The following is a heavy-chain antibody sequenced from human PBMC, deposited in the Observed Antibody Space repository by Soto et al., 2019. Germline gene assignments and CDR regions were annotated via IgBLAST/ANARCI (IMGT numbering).Heavy chain of an antibody. V-gene: IGHV4-59*08. CDR2: IYHGGST. CDR1: GGSISSYY. Sequence: SETLSLTCTVSGGSISSYYWSWIRQPPGKGLEWIGYIYHGGSTNYNPSLKSRVTILIDTSKNQFSLSLSSVTAADTAVYYCARPFAAQTVVGFDFWGQGLLVTVSS. J-gene: IGHJ4*02. D-gene: IGHD6-19*01. CDR3: ARPFAAQTVVGFDF.